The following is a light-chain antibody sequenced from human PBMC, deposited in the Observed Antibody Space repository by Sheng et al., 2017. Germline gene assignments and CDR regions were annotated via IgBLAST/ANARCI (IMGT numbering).Light chain of an antibody. Sequence: DIQMTQSPSSLSASVGDRVTVTCRASQNIITFLNWYQQKPGTAPKLLIYGAHTLQSGVPSRFSGSGSGTEFTLTINSLQPEDFAIYYCQQGIDFPLTFGGGTKVES. CDR1: QNIITF. V-gene: IGKV1-39*01. CDR3: QQGIDFPLT. J-gene: IGKJ4*01. CDR2: GAH.